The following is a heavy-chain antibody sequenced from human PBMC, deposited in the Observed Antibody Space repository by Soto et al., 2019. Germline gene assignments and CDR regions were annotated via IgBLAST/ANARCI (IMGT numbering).Heavy chain of an antibody. V-gene: IGHV1-8*01. CDR2: MNPDSGNT. D-gene: IGHD3-10*01. Sequence: QVQLVQSGAEVKKPGASVKVSCKASGYTFTSYDINWVRQATGAGLEWMGWMNPDSGNTGYAQKYQGRVTMTRDTSMSTANMELSSRRSEYTAVYYCARWAVRGVITPWGQGTTVTVSS. CDR1: GYTFTSYD. CDR3: ARWAVRGVITP. J-gene: IGHJ6*02.